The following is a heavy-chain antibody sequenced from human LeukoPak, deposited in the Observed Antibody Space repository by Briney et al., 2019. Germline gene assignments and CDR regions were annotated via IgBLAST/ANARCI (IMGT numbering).Heavy chain of an antibody. CDR1: GYTFTSYY. V-gene: IGHV1-46*01. J-gene: IGHJ4*02. Sequence: ASVKVSCKASGYTFTSYYMHWVRQAPGQGLEWMGIINPSGGSTSYAQKFQGRVTMTRDTSTSTVYMELSSLRSEDTAVYYCARGGEGSSSWYGGYFDYWGQGTLVTVSS. CDR3: ARGGEGSSSWYGGYFDY. CDR2: INPSGGST. D-gene: IGHD6-13*01.